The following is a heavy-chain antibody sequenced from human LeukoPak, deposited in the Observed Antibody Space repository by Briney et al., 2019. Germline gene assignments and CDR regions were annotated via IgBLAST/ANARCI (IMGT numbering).Heavy chain of an antibody. V-gene: IGHV1-18*04. CDR2: ISAYNGNT. CDR3: ARDRGMVRGLNFDY. J-gene: IGHJ4*02. Sequence: GASVKVSCKASGYTFTSYGISWVRQAPGQGLEWMGWISAYNGNTNNAQKLQGRVTMTTDTSTSTAYMKLRSLRSDGTAVYYCARDRGMVRGLNFDYWGQGTLVTVSS. D-gene: IGHD3-10*01. CDR1: GYTFTSYG.